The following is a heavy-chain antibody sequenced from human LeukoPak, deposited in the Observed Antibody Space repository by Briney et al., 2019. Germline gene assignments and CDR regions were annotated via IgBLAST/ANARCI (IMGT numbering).Heavy chain of an antibody. J-gene: IGHJ4*02. CDR2: MDPKSGNT. CDR3: ARLSSSITMIVVVTFDY. D-gene: IGHD3-22*01. Sequence: ASVKVSCKASGYTFTSYDVNWVRQATGQGLEWMGWMDPKSGNTGYEQKFQGRLTMTRNTSITTAYMELRSLRSDDTAVYYCARLSSSITMIVVVTFDYWGQGTLVTVSS. CDR1: GYTFTSYD. V-gene: IGHV1-8*01.